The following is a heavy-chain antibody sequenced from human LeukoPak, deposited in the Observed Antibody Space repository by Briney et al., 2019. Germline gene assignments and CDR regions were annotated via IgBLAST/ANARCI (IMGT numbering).Heavy chain of an antibody. CDR2: IIPIFGTA. CDR1: GGTFSSYA. Sequence: ASVKVSCKASGGTFSSYAISWVRQAPGQGLEWMGRIIPIFGTANYAQKFQGRVTITTDESTSTAYMELSSLRSEDTAVYCCARGPGIVGARDSDYWGQGTLVTVSS. J-gene: IGHJ4*02. D-gene: IGHD1-26*01. V-gene: IGHV1-69*05. CDR3: ARGPGIVGARDSDY.